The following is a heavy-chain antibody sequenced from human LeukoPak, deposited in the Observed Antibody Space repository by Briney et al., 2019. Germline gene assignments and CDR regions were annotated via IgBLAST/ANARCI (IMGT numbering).Heavy chain of an antibody. V-gene: IGHV1-69*05. CDR2: IIPIYDSA. D-gene: IGHD3-3*01. J-gene: IGHJ3*02. Sequence: SVKVSCKASGGALSSSAVSWLRPAPEQGLEWLGGIIPIYDSADYAQRFQGRVKISTDESTSTLFLELSSLTPEDTAVYYCARAWSGILAYDAFDIWGQGTMIIVSS. CDR3: ARAWSGILAYDAFDI. CDR1: GGALSSSA.